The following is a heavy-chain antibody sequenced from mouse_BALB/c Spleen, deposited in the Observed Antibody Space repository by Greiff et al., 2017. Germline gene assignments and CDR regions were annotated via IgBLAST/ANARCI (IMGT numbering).Heavy chain of an antibody. CDR2: IWAGGST. CDR3: AREDYYGSSPWFAY. V-gene: IGHV2-9*02. J-gene: IGHJ3*01. Sequence: VKLVESGPGLVAPSQSLSITCTVSGFSLTSYGVHWVRQPPGKGLEWLGVIWAGGSTNYNSALMSRLSISKDNSKSQVFLKMNSLQTDDTAMYYCAREDYYGSSPWFAYWGQGTLVTVSA. CDR1: GFSLTSYG. D-gene: IGHD1-1*01.